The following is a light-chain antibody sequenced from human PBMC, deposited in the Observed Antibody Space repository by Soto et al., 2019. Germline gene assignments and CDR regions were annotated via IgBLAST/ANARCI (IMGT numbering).Light chain of an antibody. CDR3: QQYNNSPPA. J-gene: IGKJ1*01. CDR2: GAS. V-gene: IGKV3-15*01. CDR1: QSVSGN. Sequence: EIVMTQSPVTLSVSPGERATLSCRASQSVSGNLAWYQQKPGQAPRLLIYGASTRATGIPARFSGSGSGTEFTLIISSLQSEDFAVYYCQQYNNSPPAFGQGTKVEIK.